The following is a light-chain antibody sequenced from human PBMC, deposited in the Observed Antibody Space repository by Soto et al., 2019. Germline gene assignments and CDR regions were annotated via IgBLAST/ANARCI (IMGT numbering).Light chain of an antibody. V-gene: IGKV3-20*01. CDR1: QSVSNNY. Sequence: ENLLTQSPGTLSLSPGERATLSCGASQSVSNNYLAWYQQNPGQAPRLLIYGASNRATGIPDRLSGSGSGTEFTLTISRMEPEDFAVYYCQQYGSSGTFGQGTKVDIK. CDR2: GAS. J-gene: IGKJ1*01. CDR3: QQYGSSGT.